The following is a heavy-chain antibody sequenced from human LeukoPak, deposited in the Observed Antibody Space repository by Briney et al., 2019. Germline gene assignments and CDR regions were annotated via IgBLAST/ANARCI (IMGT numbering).Heavy chain of an antibody. CDR2: ISAYNGNT. Sequence: GASVKVSCKASGYTFTSYVISWVRQAPGQGLEWMGWISAYNGNTNYAQKLQGRVTMTTDTSTSTAYMELRSLRSDDTAVYYCARRYYYDNSGYYYFDYWGQGTLVTVSS. V-gene: IGHV1-18*01. D-gene: IGHD3-22*01. CDR1: GYTFTSYV. J-gene: IGHJ4*02. CDR3: ARRYYYDNSGYYYFDY.